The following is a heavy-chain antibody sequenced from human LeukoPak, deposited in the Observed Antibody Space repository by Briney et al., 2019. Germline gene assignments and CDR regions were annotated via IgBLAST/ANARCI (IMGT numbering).Heavy chain of an antibody. D-gene: IGHD4-17*01. Sequence: GGSLRLSRAASGFTFNSFAMSWVRQAPGKGLQWVSGISSGGDNTYYADSVKGRFTISRDSSKNALYLQMDSLRAEDTAVYYCATDPNGDYVGGFEMRGPGTTVT. CDR3: ATDPNGDYVGGFEM. V-gene: IGHV3-23*01. CDR1: GFTFNSFA. CDR2: ISSGGDNT. J-gene: IGHJ4*02.